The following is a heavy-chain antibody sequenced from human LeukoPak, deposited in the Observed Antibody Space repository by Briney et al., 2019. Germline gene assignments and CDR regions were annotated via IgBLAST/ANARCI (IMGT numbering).Heavy chain of an antibody. D-gene: IGHD3-10*01. CDR2: ISDSGGTT. V-gene: IGHV3-23*01. CDR3: AKDDAVSGGYFDY. CDR1: GDSISSYY. Sequence: ETLSLTCTVFGDSISSYYWSWIRQPPGKGLEWVSLISDSGGTTYYADSVKGRFTISRDNSKNTLYLQMNSLRADDTAVYYCAKDDAVSGGYFDYWGQGTLVTVSS. J-gene: IGHJ4*02.